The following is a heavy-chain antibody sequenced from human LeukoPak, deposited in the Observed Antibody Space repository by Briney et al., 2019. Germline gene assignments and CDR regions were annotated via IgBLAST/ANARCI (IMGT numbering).Heavy chain of an antibody. CDR1: GGSISNYY. Sequence: SETLSLTCTVSGGSISNYYWSWIRQPPEKGLEWIGYIYYTGTTNYNPSLKSRLTISVDTSKNQFSLKLSSVTAADTAVYYCVRVYYYDSSGYLGAFDIWGQGTMVTVSS. CDR3: VRVYYYDSSGYLGAFDI. D-gene: IGHD3-22*01. V-gene: IGHV4-59*01. CDR2: IYYTGTT. J-gene: IGHJ3*02.